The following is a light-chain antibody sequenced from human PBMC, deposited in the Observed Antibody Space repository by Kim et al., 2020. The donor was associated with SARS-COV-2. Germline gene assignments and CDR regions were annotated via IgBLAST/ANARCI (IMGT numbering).Light chain of an antibody. V-gene: IGLV1-44*01. J-gene: IGLJ2*01. Sequence: GPWVTISCSGNISNLGSNAINWYQKPPGTAPELLIHSNNQRPSGVPDRFSVSKSGTSASLAISGLQSEDEADYYCAAWDDSLNGPVFGGGTKLTVL. CDR1: ISNLGSNA. CDR3: AAWDDSLNGPV. CDR2: SNN.